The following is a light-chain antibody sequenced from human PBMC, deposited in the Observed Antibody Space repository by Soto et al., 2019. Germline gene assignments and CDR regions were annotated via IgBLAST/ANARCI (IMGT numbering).Light chain of an antibody. CDR1: SSDVGGYNY. Sequence: QSVLTQPASVSGSPGQSITISCTGTSSDVGGYNYVSWYQQHPGKAPKPMIYDASNRPSGVSNRFSGSNSGNTAALTISGLQAEDEADYYCSSYTSSSTLVFGTGTKLTVL. V-gene: IGLV2-14*01. J-gene: IGLJ1*01. CDR3: SSYTSSSTLV. CDR2: DAS.